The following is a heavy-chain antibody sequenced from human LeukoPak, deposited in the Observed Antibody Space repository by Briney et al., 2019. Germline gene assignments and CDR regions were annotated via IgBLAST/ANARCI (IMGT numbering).Heavy chain of an antibody. CDR3: ARDPEVDFWSGYYIVSAHMDV. CDR2: ISSSSSYI. V-gene: IGHV3-21*01. Sequence: GGSLRLSCAASGFTFSSYSMNWVRQAPGKGLEWVSSISSSSSYIYYADSVKGRFTISRDNAKNSLYLQMNSLRAEDTAVYYCARDPEVDFWSGYYIVSAHMDVWGKGTTVTVSS. D-gene: IGHD3-3*01. CDR1: GFTFSSYS. J-gene: IGHJ6*03.